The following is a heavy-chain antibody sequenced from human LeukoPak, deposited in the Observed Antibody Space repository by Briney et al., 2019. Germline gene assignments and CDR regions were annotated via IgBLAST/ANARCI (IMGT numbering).Heavy chain of an antibody. CDR3: AKKGGSSTSCPQV. CDR2: ISASGGYT. J-gene: IGHJ4*02. V-gene: IGHV3-23*01. Sequence: GGSLRLSCAASGFTFSRYAMSWVRQAPGEGLRWVSGISASGGYTYYADSVKGRFTISRDNAKNALYLQMNSLRAEDTAVYYCAKKGGSSTSCPQVWGQGTLVTVSS. CDR1: GFTFSRYA. D-gene: IGHD2-2*01.